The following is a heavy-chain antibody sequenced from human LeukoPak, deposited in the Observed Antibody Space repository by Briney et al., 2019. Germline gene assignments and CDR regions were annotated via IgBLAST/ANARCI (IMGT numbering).Heavy chain of an antibody. Sequence: GGSLRLSCAASGFTFDDYDIHWVRQAPGKGLEWVSLISGDGGSTYYADSVKGRFTISRDNSKNTVDLQMNSLRAEDTAVYYCTKWSGYGDSWGQGTLVTVSS. CDR1: GFTFDDYD. CDR3: TKWSGYGDS. V-gene: IGHV3-43*02. D-gene: IGHD5-12*01. CDR2: ISGDGGST. J-gene: IGHJ4*02.